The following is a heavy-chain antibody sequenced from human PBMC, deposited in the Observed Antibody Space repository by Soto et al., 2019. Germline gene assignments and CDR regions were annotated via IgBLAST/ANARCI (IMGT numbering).Heavy chain of an antibody. D-gene: IGHD1-26*01. J-gene: IGHJ4*02. CDR2: INPNSGGT. V-gene: IGHV1-2*04. CDR1: GYIFTGYY. Sequence: AASVKVSCKASGYIFTGYYMHWVRQAPGQGLEWMGWINPNSGGTNYAQKFQGWVTMTRDTSINTAYMELSRLRSDDTAVYYCARLAIVGATTDYYFDYWGQGTLVTVSS. CDR3: ARLAIVGATTDYYFDY.